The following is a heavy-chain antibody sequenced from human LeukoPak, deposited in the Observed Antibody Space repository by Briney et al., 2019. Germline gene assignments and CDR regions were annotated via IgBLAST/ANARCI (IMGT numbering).Heavy chain of an antibody. V-gene: IGHV4-34*01. CDR1: GGSFSGYY. D-gene: IGHD3-3*01. Sequence: SETLSLTCAVYGGSFSGYYWSWIRQPPGKGLEWIGEINHSGSTNYNPSLKSRVTISVDTSKNQFSLKLSSVTAADTAVYYCARTYDFWSDSPLGPWGQGTLVTVSS. J-gene: IGHJ5*02. CDR3: ARTYDFWSDSPLGP. CDR2: INHSGST.